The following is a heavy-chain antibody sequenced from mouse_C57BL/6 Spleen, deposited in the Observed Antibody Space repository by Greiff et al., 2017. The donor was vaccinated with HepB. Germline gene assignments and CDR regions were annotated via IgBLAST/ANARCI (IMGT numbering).Heavy chain of an antibody. CDR1: GYTFTSYW. CDR2: IHPNSGST. Sequence: VQLQQSGAELVKPGASVKLSCKASGYTFTSYWMHWVKQRPGQGLEWIGMIHPNSGSTNYNEKFKSKATLTVDKSSSTAYMQLSSLTSEDSAVYNCATTMVTTEAWFAYWGQGTLVTVSA. CDR3: ATTMVTTEAWFAY. J-gene: IGHJ3*01. D-gene: IGHD2-2*01. V-gene: IGHV1-64*01.